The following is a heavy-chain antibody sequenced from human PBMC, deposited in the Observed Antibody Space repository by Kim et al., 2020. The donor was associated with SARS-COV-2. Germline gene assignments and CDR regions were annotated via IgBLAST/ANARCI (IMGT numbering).Heavy chain of an antibody. D-gene: IGHD3-22*01. J-gene: IGHJ2*01. CDR3: ARDPLDYYDSSGVQYGYFDL. CDR2: IYYSGST. Sequence: SETLSLTCTVSGGSISSGGYYWSWIRQHPGKGLEWIGYIYYSGSTYYNPSLKSRGTISVDTSKNQFSLKLSSVTAAETAVYYCARDPLDYYDSSGVQYGYFDLWGRGTLVTVSS. V-gene: IGHV4-31*03. CDR1: GGSISSGGYY.